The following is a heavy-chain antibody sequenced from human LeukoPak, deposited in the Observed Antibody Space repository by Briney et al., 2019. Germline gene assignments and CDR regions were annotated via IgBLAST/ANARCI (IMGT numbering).Heavy chain of an antibody. D-gene: IGHD6-19*01. CDR1: GFTFSSYS. V-gene: IGHV3-21*01. Sequence: GGSLRLSCAASGFTFSSYSMNWVRQAPGKGLEWVSSISSSSSYIYYADSVKGRFTISRDNAKNSLYLQMNSLRAEDTAVYYCARDRSIAVAHNWFDPWGQGTLVTVSS. CDR3: ARDRSIAVAHNWFDP. J-gene: IGHJ5*02. CDR2: ISSSSSYI.